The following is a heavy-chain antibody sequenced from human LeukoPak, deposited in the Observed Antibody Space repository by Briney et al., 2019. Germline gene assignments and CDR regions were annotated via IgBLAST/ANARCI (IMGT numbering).Heavy chain of an antibody. CDR3: ARLYSSSSRAYYYYYYMDV. Sequence: GGPLRLSCAASGFTFSSYEMNWVRQAPGKGLEWVSYISSSGSTIYYADPVKGRFTISRDNAKNSLYMQMNSLRAEDTAVYYCARLYSSSSRAYYYYYYMDVWGKGTTVTVSS. V-gene: IGHV3-48*03. CDR2: ISSSGSTI. D-gene: IGHD6-6*01. CDR1: GFTFSSYE. J-gene: IGHJ6*03.